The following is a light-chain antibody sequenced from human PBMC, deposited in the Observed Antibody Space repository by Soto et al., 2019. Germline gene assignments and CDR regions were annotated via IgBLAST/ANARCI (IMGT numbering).Light chain of an antibody. Sequence: EISLTQSPDTLSLSPGERATLSCRASQTVSSNYLAWYQQKPGQAPRLLIYGASNRATGIPARFSGSGSGTDFTLTISSLEPEDFSVYYCQQRYNWPITFGQGTRLEIK. CDR2: GAS. CDR3: QQRYNWPIT. J-gene: IGKJ5*01. CDR1: QTVSSNY. V-gene: IGKV3D-20*02.